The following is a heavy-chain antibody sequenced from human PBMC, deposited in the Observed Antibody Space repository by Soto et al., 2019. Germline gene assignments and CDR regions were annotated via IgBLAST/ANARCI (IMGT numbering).Heavy chain of an antibody. Sequence: ASVKVSCKASNYLFGAFGISWVRQAPGQGLEWMGWITPYNGDTHYAEKFQDRVTMSADYMKLSNLRPDDSAVYYCAREWSAAGHFYGMDVWGQGTTVTVSS. CDR2: ITPYNGDT. V-gene: IGHV1-18*01. D-gene: IGHD6-13*01. CDR1: NYLFGAFG. J-gene: IGHJ6*02. CDR3: AREWSAAGHFYGMDV.